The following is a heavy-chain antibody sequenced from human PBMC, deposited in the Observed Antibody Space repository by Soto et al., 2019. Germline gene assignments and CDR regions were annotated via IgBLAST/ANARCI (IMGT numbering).Heavy chain of an antibody. J-gene: IGHJ5*02. CDR2: ISSDGSNN. Sequence: QVQLVESGGGVVQPGRSLRLSCAASGFTISTYGIHWVRQAPGKGLEWVAVISSDGSNNYYVDSVKGRFTISRDDSKNTVYLHMNSLRPEDTAVYYCTKQGLPHHNWFDPWGQGTLVTVSS. CDR3: TKQGLPHHNWFDP. CDR1: GFTISTYG. D-gene: IGHD2-15*01. V-gene: IGHV3-30*18.